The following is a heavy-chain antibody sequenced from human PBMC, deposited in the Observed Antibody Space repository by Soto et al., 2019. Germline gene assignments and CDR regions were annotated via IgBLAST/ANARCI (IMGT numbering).Heavy chain of an antibody. J-gene: IGHJ4*02. V-gene: IGHV4-59*01. CDR1: GGSISSYY. CDR2: MYYSETT. D-gene: IGHD1-26*01. Sequence: TSETLSLTCTVSGGSISSYYWSWIRQPPGKGLEWIGYMYYSETTNYNPSLKSRVTMSVDTSKNQFSLKLNSVTAADTAVYYCARYGGTYFVYWGQGTLVTVSS. CDR3: ARYGGTYFVY.